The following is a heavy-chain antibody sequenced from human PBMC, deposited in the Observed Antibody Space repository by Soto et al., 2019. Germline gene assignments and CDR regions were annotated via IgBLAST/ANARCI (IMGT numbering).Heavy chain of an antibody. CDR3: AREIEYSSSSFDY. D-gene: IGHD6-6*01. V-gene: IGHV3-33*01. CDR1: GFTFSSYG. CDR2: IWYDGSNK. Sequence: QVQLVESGGGVVQPGRSLRLSCAASGFTFSSYGMHWVRQAPGKGLEWVAVIWYDGSNKYYADSVKGRFTISRDNSKNTLYLQMNSLRAEDTAVYYCAREIEYSSSSFDYWGQGTLVTVSS. J-gene: IGHJ4*02.